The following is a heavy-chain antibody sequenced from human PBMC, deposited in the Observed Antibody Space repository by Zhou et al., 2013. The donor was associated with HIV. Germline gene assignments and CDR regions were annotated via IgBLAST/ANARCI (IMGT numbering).Heavy chain of an antibody. J-gene: IGHJ6*03. V-gene: IGHV1-69*05. Sequence: QVQLVQSGAEVKKPGSSVKVSCKASGGTFSSYAISWVRQAPGQGLEWMGGIIPIFGTANYAQKFQGRVTITTDESTSTAYMELSSLRSEDTAVYYCARVRWLQSPYYYYYMDVWGKGDHGHRLL. D-gene: IGHD5-12*01. CDR1: GGTFSSYA. CDR3: ARVRWLQSPYYYYYMDV. CDR2: IIPIFGTA.